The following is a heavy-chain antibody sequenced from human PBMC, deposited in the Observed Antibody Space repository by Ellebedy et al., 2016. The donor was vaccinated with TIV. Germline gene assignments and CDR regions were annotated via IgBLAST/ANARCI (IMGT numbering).Heavy chain of an antibody. Sequence: GESLKISCAASGFSFSSFWMGWVRQAPGKGLEWVSAISGGGGGGTFYADSVKGRFTISRDNSKNTLYLQLNSLRAEDTAVYYCAKETQHNDVWSGHSDWGQGTLVTVSS. CDR3: AKETQHNDVWSGHSD. J-gene: IGHJ4*02. CDR2: ISGGGGGGT. V-gene: IGHV3-23*01. D-gene: IGHD3-3*01. CDR1: GFSFSSFW.